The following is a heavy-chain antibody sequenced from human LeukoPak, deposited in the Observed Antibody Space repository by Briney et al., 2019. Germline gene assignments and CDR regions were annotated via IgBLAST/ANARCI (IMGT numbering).Heavy chain of an antibody. Sequence: PSETLSLTCTVSGDSISSYYCSWVRQPAGKGLEWIGRLYTDGSTNYNPFLKSRVTMSVDTSKNQFSLKLSSVTTADTAVYFCVRDRYYYDNNYGPAFDYWGQGILITVS. CDR1: GDSISSYY. CDR3: VRDRYYYDNNYGPAFDY. J-gene: IGHJ4*02. V-gene: IGHV4-4*07. CDR2: LYTDGST. D-gene: IGHD3-22*01.